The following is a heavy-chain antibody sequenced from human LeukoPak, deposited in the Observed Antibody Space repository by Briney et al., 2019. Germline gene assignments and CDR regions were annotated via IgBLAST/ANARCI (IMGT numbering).Heavy chain of an antibody. J-gene: IGHJ3*02. Sequence: TSETLPLTCTVSGASISSGGFFWSWIRQHPGKGLEWIGYIYYSGSAYYSPSLNSRPTISLDTSKTQFSLRLSSVTAADTAVYYCARVGYCSTTSCPRGGGFDIWGQGTLVTVSS. V-gene: IGHV4-31*03. CDR1: GASISSGGFF. D-gene: IGHD2-2*01. CDR3: ARVGYCSTTSCPRGGGFDI. CDR2: IYYSGSA.